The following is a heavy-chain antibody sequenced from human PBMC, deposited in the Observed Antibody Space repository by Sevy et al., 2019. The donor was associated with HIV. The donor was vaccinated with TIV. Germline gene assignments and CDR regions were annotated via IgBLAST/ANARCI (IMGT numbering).Heavy chain of an antibody. CDR2: ISSSSSYI. CDR3: ARVVTTANGRGMDV. Sequence: GGSLRLSCAASGFTFSGYSMNWVRQAPGKGLEWVSSISSSSSYIYYADSVKGRFTISRDNAKNSLYLQMNSLRAEETAVYYCARVVTTANGRGMDVWGQGTTVTVSS. J-gene: IGHJ6*02. D-gene: IGHD4-17*01. V-gene: IGHV3-21*01. CDR1: GFTFSGYS.